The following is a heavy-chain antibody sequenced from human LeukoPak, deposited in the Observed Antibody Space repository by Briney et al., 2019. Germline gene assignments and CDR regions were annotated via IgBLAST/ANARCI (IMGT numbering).Heavy chain of an antibody. Sequence: GGSLRLSCVASGFTFSNAWMSWVRQAPGKGLEWVGRIKSKTDGGTTDYAAPVKGRFTISRDDSKNTLYLQMNSLKTEDTAVYYCTTDGCSSTSCYGGWGYYYGMDVWGQGTTVTVSS. J-gene: IGHJ6*02. D-gene: IGHD2-2*01. CDR3: TTDGCSSTSCYGGWGYYYGMDV. V-gene: IGHV3-15*01. CDR2: IKSKTDGGTT. CDR1: GFTFSNAW.